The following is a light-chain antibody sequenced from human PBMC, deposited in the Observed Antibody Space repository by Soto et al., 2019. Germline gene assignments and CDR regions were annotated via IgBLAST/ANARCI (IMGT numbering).Light chain of an antibody. V-gene: IGKV3-15*01. Sequence: EVVMTQSPATLSVSPGERVTLSCRASQSVRSHLAWYQQKPGQAPSLLIFGASTRATGVPDRFSGGESGTEFTLTISSLQSEDVAVYFCQQYNGWPRTFGGGTRVEIK. CDR1: QSVRSH. CDR3: QQYNGWPRT. J-gene: IGKJ4*01. CDR2: GAS.